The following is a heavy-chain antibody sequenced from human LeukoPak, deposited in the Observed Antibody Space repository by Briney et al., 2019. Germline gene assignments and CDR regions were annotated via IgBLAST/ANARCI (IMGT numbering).Heavy chain of an antibody. J-gene: IGHJ4*02. D-gene: IGHD3-10*01. V-gene: IGHV4-59*08. CDR1: GGSISGYY. CDR2: IHSTGST. CDR3: ARHLDYYGSGSYEY. Sequence: SETLSVTRSVSGGSISGYYWSWIRQPPGKGLEWIGYIHSTGSTDYNLSLKSRVTMSVDTSKNQFSLKLGSVTAADTAVYYCARHLDYYGSGSYEYWGQGTLVTVSS.